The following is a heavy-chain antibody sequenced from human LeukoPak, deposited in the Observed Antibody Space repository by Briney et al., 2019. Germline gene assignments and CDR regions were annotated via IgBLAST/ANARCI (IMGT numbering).Heavy chain of an antibody. V-gene: IGHV3-23*01. Sequence: GGSLRLSCAASGFAFSTYAMSWVRQAPGKGLEWVSAISDSGVNTYYADSVKGRFTISRDNSKNTLYLQMNSLRAEGTAVYYCAKVASMDEMNYFDYWGQGTLVTVSS. D-gene: IGHD2-2*03. CDR2: ISDSGVNT. CDR1: GFAFSTYA. J-gene: IGHJ4*02. CDR3: AKVASMDEMNYFDY.